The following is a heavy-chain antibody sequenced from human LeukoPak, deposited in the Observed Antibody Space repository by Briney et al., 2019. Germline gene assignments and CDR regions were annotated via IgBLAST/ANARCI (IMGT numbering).Heavy chain of an antibody. CDR2: IYYSGST. D-gene: IGHD3-22*01. Sequence: SETLSLTCTVSGGSISSSSYYWGWIRQPPGKGLEWIGSIYYSGSTYYNPSLKSRVTISVDTSKNQFSLKLSSVTAADTAVYYCARFKYYYDRSDAFDIWGQGTMVTVSS. V-gene: IGHV4-39*01. CDR1: GGSISSSSYY. J-gene: IGHJ3*02. CDR3: ARFKYYYDRSDAFDI.